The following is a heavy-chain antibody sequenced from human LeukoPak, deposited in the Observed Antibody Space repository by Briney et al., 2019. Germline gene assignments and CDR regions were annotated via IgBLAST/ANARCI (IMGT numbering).Heavy chain of an antibody. CDR2: IIPIFGTA. CDR3: ARDDCSGGSCFGY. Sequence: SVKVSCKASGGTFRSYAISWVRQAPGQGLEWMGGIIPIFGTANYAQKFQGRDTITTDESTSTAYMELSSLRSEDTAVYYCARDDCSGGSCFGYWGQGTLVTVSS. CDR1: GGTFRSYA. V-gene: IGHV1-69*05. J-gene: IGHJ4*02. D-gene: IGHD2-15*01.